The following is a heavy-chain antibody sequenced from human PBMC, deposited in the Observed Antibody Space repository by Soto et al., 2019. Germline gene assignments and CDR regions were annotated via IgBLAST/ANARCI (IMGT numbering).Heavy chain of an antibody. V-gene: IGHV3-33*01. CDR2: LWFDGSSE. CDR1: GFSVSTHV. Sequence: QVQFVESGGGVVQPGRSLRLSCAASGFSVSTHVVHWVRQAPGKGLEWVAVLWFDGSSEYYADSVKGRFTISRDNSKNTMYLQMNSLRAEDTAVYYCARVPLYDTWYFDYWGQGTLAIVSS. J-gene: IGHJ4*02. D-gene: IGHD3-22*01. CDR3: ARVPLYDTWYFDY.